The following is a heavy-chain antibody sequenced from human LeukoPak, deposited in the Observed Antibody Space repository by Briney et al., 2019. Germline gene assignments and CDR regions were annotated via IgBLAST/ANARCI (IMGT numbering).Heavy chain of an antibody. CDR3: ARTHTAMVLFFDY. CDR2: IYYSGST. Sequence: PETLSLTCTVSGGSISSYYWSWVRHPPGKGLEWIGYIYYSGSTNYNPSLKSRVTISVDTSKHQFSLKLSSVTAADTALYYCARTHTAMVLFFDYWGQGTLVTVSS. J-gene: IGHJ4*02. CDR1: GGSISSYY. D-gene: IGHD5-18*01. V-gene: IGHV4-59*01.